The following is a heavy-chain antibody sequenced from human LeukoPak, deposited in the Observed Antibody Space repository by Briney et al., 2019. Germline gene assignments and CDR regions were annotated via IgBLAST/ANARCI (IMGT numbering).Heavy chain of an antibody. D-gene: IGHD3-10*01. J-gene: IGHJ5*02. CDR2: INHSGST. CDR1: GGSITSYY. CDR3: ARHGNMVRGVRGFDP. V-gene: IGHV4-34*01. Sequence: PSETLSLTCTVPGGSITSYYWSWIRQPPGKGLEWIGEINHSGSTNYNPSLKSRVTISVDTSKNQFSLKLSSVTAADTAVNYCARHGNMVRGVRGFDPWGQGTLVTVSS.